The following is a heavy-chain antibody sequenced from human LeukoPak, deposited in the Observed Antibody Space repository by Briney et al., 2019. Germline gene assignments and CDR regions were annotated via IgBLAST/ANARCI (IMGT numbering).Heavy chain of an antibody. D-gene: IGHD3-3*01. V-gene: IGHV3-73*01. CDR2: IRSKDNNYAT. Sequence: GGSLRLSCAASGLTFSGATMQWVRQASGKGLEWVGRIRSKDNNYATAYAASVKGRFTISRDDSKSIAYLQMNSLKTEDTAVYYCTRGSRYYDFWSGYSTEDYFDYWGQGTLVTVSS. CDR1: GLTFSGAT. CDR3: TRGSRYYDFWSGYSTEDYFDY. J-gene: IGHJ4*02.